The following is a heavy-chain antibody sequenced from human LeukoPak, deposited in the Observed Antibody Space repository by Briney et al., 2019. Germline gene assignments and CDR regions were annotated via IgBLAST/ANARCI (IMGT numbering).Heavy chain of an antibody. D-gene: IGHD2-21*02. Sequence: GGSLRLSCAASGFTFISYGMHWVRQAPGKGLEWVAVISYDGSNKYYADSVKGRFTISRDNSKNTLYLQMNSLRAEDTAVYYCARQGDQIREGFGYWGQGTLVTVSS. CDR1: GFTFISYG. V-gene: IGHV3-30*03. CDR2: ISYDGSNK. J-gene: IGHJ4*02. CDR3: ARQGDQIREGFGY.